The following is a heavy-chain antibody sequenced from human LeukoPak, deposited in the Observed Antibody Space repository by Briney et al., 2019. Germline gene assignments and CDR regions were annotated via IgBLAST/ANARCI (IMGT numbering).Heavy chain of an antibody. CDR2: ISNDGSNE. CDR3: AKLGGIAVADTRPFDN. J-gene: IGHJ4*02. Sequence: GRSLRLSCVASEFAFSGHAMVWVRQAPGQGLECVAVISNDGSNEYLADSVKGRFTISRDNSKSTLSLQMNSLITEDTAVYYCAKLGGIAVADTRPFDNWGQGTLVTVSS. CDR1: EFAFSGHA. D-gene: IGHD6-19*01. V-gene: IGHV3-30-3*02.